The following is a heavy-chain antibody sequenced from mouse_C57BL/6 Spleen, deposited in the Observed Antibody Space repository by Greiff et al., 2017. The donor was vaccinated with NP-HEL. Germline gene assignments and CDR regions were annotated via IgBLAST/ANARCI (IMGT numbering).Heavy chain of an antibody. CDR3: ARGGTGTRYYAMDY. Sequence: QVQLQQPGAELVKPGASVKLSCKASGYTFTSYWMQWVKQRPGQGLEWIGEIDPSDSYTNYNQKFKGKATLTVDTSSSTAYMQLSSLTSEDSAVYYCARGGTGTRYYAMDYWGQGTSVTVSS. CDR1: GYTFTSYW. D-gene: IGHD4-1*01. J-gene: IGHJ4*01. V-gene: IGHV1-50*01. CDR2: IDPSDSYT.